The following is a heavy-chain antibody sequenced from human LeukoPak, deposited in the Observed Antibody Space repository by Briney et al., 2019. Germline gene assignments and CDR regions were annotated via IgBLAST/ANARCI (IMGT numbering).Heavy chain of an antibody. CDR2: INAGNGNT. V-gene: IGHV1-3*01. D-gene: IGHD3-10*01. CDR1: GYTFTSYA. Sequence: ASVKVSCKASGYTFTSYAMHWVRQAPRQRLEWMGWINAGNGNTKYSQKFQGRVTITRDTSASTAYMELSSLRSEDTAVYYCARDIGITMVRGAPAGWFDPWGQGTLVTVSS. CDR3: ARDIGITMVRGAPAGWFDP. J-gene: IGHJ5*02.